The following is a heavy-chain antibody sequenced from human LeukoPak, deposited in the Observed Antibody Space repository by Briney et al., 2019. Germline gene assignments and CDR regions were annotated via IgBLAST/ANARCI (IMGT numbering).Heavy chain of an antibody. D-gene: IGHD3-22*01. V-gene: IGHV4-34*01. CDR1: GGSFSGYY. J-gene: IGHJ3*02. CDR3: ARPGDSSGYYFAWHGDAFDI. CDR2: INHSGST. Sequence: SETLSLTCAVYGGSFSGYYWSWIRQPPGKGLEWIGEINHSGSTNYNPSLKSRVTISVDTSKNQFSLKLSSVTAADTAVYYCARPGDSSGYYFAWHGDAFDIWGQGTMVTVSS.